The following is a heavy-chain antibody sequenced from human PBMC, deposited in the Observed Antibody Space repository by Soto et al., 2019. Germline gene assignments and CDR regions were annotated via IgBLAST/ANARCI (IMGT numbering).Heavy chain of an antibody. CDR2: INPFFKGT. D-gene: IGHD3-9*01. V-gene: IGHV1-69*01. Sequence: QVQLVQSGTEVKMPGYSVKVSCKAFGGTFSDHAVSWVRQAPGQGLEWMGVINPFFKGTKYAQKFQGRLTITADDSTSTAYMDLYSLISEDTAVYYCARVVQVNYFDNTYHYYAMDVWGQGTTVIVSS. CDR3: ARVVQVNYFDNTYHYYAMDV. CDR1: GGTFSDHA. J-gene: IGHJ6*02.